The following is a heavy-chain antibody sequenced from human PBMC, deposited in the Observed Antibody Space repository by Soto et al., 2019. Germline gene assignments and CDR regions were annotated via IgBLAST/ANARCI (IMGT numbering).Heavy chain of an antibody. CDR2: IFSNDEK. CDR1: GFSLSNARMG. CDR3: ARTYYYDSSGYPEVWYFDL. V-gene: IGHV2-26*01. Sequence: QVTLKESGPVLVNPTETLTLTCTVSGFSLSNARMGVSWIRQPPGKALEWLAHIFSNDEKSYSTSLKSRLTISKDTSKSQVVLTMTNMDPVYTATYYCARTYYYDSSGYPEVWYFDLWGRGTLVTVSS. D-gene: IGHD3-22*01. J-gene: IGHJ2*01.